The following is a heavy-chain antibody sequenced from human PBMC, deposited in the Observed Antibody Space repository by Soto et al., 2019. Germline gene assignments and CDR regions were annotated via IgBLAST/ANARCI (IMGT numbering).Heavy chain of an antibody. V-gene: IGHV4-34*01. Sequence: QVQLQQWGAGLLKPSETLSLTCAVYGGSFSGYYWSWIRQPPGKGLEWIGEINHSGSTNYNPSLKSRVTISVDKSKNQVSLQRRSVTAADTAVYDCARGIVAGRDFDYWGQGTLVTVSS. J-gene: IGHJ4*02. CDR2: INHSGST. D-gene: IGHD3-22*01. CDR3: ARGIVAGRDFDY. CDR1: GGSFSGYY.